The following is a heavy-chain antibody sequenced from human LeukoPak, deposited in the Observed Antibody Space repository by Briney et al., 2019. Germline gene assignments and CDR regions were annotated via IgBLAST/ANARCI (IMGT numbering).Heavy chain of an antibody. CDR1: GYTFTSYG. CDR3: ARGYYDFWSGYYTMYYFDY. V-gene: IGHV1-18*01. J-gene: IGHJ4*02. Sequence: ASVKVSFKASGYTFTSYGISWVRQAPGQGLEWMGWISAYNGNTNYAQKLQGRVTMTTDTSTSTAYMELRSLRSDDTAVYYCARGYYDFWSGYYTMYYFDYWGQGTLVTVSS. D-gene: IGHD3-3*01. CDR2: ISAYNGNT.